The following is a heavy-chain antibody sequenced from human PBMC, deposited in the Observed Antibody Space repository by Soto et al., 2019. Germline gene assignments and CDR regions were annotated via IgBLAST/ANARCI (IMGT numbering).Heavy chain of an antibody. J-gene: IGHJ4*02. CDR3: ARTLYGDNVDY. Sequence: GASVKVSCKASGYTFTSYAMHWVRQAPGQRLEWMAWINAGNGNTKYSQKFQGRVTMTRNTSISTAYMELSSLRSEDTAVYYCARTLYGDNVDYWGQGTLVTVSS. D-gene: IGHD4-17*01. CDR2: INAGNGNT. V-gene: IGHV1-3*01. CDR1: GYTFTSYA.